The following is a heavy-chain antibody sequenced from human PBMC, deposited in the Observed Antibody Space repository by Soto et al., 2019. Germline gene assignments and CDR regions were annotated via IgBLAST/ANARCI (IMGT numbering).Heavy chain of an antibody. D-gene: IGHD1-26*01. CDR2: NSAYNGNT. CDR1: GYTFTSYA. Sequence: ASVKVSCKASGYTFTSYAISWVRQAPGQGLEWMGWNSAYNGNTNYAQKFQGRVTMTTDTSTSTAYMELRSLRSDDTAVYYCARDAHDTHGGSYPYYFDYWGQGTLVTVSS. J-gene: IGHJ4*02. V-gene: IGHV1-18*01. CDR3: ARDAHDTHGGSYPYYFDY.